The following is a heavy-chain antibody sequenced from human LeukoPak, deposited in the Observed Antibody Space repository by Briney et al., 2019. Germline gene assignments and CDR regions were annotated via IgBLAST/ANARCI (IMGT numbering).Heavy chain of an antibody. V-gene: IGHV3-23*01. CDR1: GFTFSNAW. J-gene: IGHJ4*02. D-gene: IGHD1-7*01. CDR3: ARDGELIDY. CDR2: ISGSGGST. Sequence: GGSLRLSCAASGFTFSNAWMSWVRQAPGKGLEWVSAISGSGGSTYYADSVKGRFTISRDNSKNTLYLQMNSLRAEDTAVYYCARDGELIDYWGQGTLVTVPS.